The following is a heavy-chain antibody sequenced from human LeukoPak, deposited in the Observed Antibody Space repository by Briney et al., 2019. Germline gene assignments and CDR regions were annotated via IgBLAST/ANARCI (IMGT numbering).Heavy chain of an antibody. CDR2: ISSSSSTI. V-gene: IGHV3-48*02. J-gene: IGHJ6*03. Sequence: GGSLRLSCAASGFTFSSYSMNWVRQAPGKGLEWVSYISSSSSTIYYADSVKGRFTISRDNAKNSLYLQMNSLRDEDTAVYYCARDRGPGWELLQGGMDVWGKGTTVAVSS. CDR3: ARDRGPGWELLQGGMDV. D-gene: IGHD1-26*01. CDR1: GFTFSSYS.